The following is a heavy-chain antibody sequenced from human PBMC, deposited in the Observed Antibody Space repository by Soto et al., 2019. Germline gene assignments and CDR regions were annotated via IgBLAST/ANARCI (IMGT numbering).Heavy chain of an antibody. D-gene: IGHD4-17*01. V-gene: IGHV3-74*01. Sequence: GSQTLSCAACGFTFSSYWMHWVRQAPGKGLVWVSRISSDGSSTGYADSVKGRFTISRDNAKNTLYLQMHSLRAEDTAVYYCAREYGDYVGEEYFQHWGQGTLVTVSS. CDR1: GFTFSSYW. CDR3: AREYGDYVGEEYFQH. J-gene: IGHJ1*01. CDR2: ISSDGSST.